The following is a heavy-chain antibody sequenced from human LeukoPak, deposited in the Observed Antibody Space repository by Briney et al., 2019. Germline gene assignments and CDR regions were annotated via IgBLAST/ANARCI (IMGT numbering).Heavy chain of an antibody. CDR2: IPYDGSEK. D-gene: IGHD2-15*01. CDR3: ARDGASRGAPDDY. J-gene: IGHJ4*02. Sequence: GRSLRLSCAASGFTFSSYAMHWVRQAPGKGLDWVAVIPYDGSEKYYADSVQGRFTISRDNSKNTMYLQMNSLRSEDTAVYYCARDGASRGAPDDYWGQGTLVTVSS. V-gene: IGHV3-30-3*01. CDR1: GFTFSSYA.